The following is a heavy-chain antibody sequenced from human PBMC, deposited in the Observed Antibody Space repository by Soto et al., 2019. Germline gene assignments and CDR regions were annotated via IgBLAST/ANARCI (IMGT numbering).Heavy chain of an antibody. Sequence: QVQLVQSGAEVKKPGSSVKVSCKASGGTFSNYAISWVRQAPGQGLEWMGGIIPIFGTTNYAQRFQGRDTITADESTSTAYMELSSLRSEDTAVYYCARVSSCWYKDYFDYWGQGTLVTVSS. J-gene: IGHJ4*02. D-gene: IGHD6-13*01. V-gene: IGHV1-69*12. CDR2: IIPIFGTT. CDR1: GGTFSNYA. CDR3: ARVSSCWYKDYFDY.